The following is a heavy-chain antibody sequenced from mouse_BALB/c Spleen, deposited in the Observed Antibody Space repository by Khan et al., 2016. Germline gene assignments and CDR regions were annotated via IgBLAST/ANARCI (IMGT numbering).Heavy chain of an antibody. CDR2: ISYSGST. J-gene: IGHJ4*01. CDR3: ARYDGSSYVRAMDY. V-gene: IGHV3-8*02. Sequence: EVKLLESGPSLVKPSQTLSLTCSVTGDSITSGYWNWIRKFPGIKLEYMGYISYSGSTYYNPSLKSRISITRDTSKNQYFLQLISVTTEDTATYYCARYDGSSYVRAMDYWGQGTSVTVSS. CDR1: GDSITSGY. D-gene: IGHD1-1*01.